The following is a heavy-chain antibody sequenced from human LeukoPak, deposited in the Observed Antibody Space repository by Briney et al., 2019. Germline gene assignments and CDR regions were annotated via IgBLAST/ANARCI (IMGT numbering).Heavy chain of an antibody. Sequence: SVKVSCKASGGTFSSYAISWVRQAPGQGLEWMGGIIPIFGTANYAQKFQGRVTITADKSTSTAYMELSSLRSEGTAVYYCARSCSSTSCYNRWRFDPWGQGTLVTVSS. CDR1: GGTFSSYA. D-gene: IGHD2-2*02. CDR2: IIPIFGTA. CDR3: ARSCSSTSCYNRWRFDP. J-gene: IGHJ5*02. V-gene: IGHV1-69*06.